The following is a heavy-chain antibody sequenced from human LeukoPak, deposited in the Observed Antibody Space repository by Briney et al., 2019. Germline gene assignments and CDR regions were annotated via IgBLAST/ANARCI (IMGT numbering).Heavy chain of an antibody. CDR2: IYYSGST. CDR3: ARVLLPTLSWFDP. D-gene: IGHD4-17*01. CDR1: GGSISSYY. V-gene: IGHV4-59*01. Sequence: PSETLSLTCTVSGGSISSYYWSWIRQPPGKGLEWIGYIYYSGSTNYNPSLKSRVTISVDTSKDQFSLKLSSVTAADTAVYYCARVLLPTLSWFDPWGQGTLVTVSS. J-gene: IGHJ5*02.